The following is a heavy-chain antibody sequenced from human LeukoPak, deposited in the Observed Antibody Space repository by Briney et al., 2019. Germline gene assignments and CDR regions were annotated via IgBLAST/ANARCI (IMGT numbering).Heavy chain of an antibody. CDR2: IYYSGST. J-gene: IGHJ4*02. D-gene: IGHD4-17*01. CDR3: ARWVTTVTTGALDY. V-gene: IGHV4-59*08. CDR1: GGSISSHY. Sequence: SETLSLTCTVSGGSISSHYWSWIRQPPGKGLEWIGYIYYSGSTNYNPSLKSRVTISVDTSKNQFSLKLSSVTAADTAVYYCARWVTTVTTGALDYWGQGTLVTVSS.